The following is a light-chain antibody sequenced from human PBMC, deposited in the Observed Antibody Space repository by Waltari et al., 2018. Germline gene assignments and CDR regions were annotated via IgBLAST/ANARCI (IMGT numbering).Light chain of an antibody. CDR3: QQYNDYSGT. Sequence: DIQMTQSPSPLSASVGDRATITCRASQSISSWLAWYQQKPGKAPKLLIYEASSLESGVPSRFSGGGYGTEFTLTISSLQPDDLATYYCQQYNDYSGTFGRGTKVEIK. V-gene: IGKV1-5*03. CDR2: EAS. CDR1: QSISSW. J-gene: IGKJ1*01.